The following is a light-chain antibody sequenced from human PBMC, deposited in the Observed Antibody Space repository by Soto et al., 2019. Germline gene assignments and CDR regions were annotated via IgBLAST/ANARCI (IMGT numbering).Light chain of an antibody. CDR3: QQYGSSPWT. Sequence: EIVLTQSPGTLSLSPGERATLSWRASQSVSSSYLAWYQQKPGQAPRLLSYGASSRATGIPDRFSGSGSGTDFTLTISRLEPEDFAVYYCQQYGSSPWTFGQGTKVDIK. CDR2: GAS. CDR1: QSVSSSY. J-gene: IGKJ1*01. V-gene: IGKV3-20*01.